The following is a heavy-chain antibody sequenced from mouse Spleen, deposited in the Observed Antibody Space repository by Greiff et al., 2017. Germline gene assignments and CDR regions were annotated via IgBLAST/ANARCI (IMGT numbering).Heavy chain of an antibody. D-gene: IGHD3-1*01. V-gene: IGHV1-59*01. J-gene: IGHJ4*01. CDR1: GYTFTSYW. CDR2: IDPSDSYT. CDR3: ARSGTARATPYAMDY. Sequence: VQLQQPGAELVRPGTSVKLSCKASGYTFTSYWMHWVKQRPGQGLEWIGVIDPSDSYTNYNQKFKGKATLTVDTSSSTAYMQLSSLTSEDSAVYYCARSGTARATPYAMDYWGQGTSVTVSS.